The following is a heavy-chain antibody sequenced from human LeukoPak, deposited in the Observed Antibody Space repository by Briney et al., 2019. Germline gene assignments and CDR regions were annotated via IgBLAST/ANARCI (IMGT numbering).Heavy chain of an antibody. D-gene: IGHD1-26*01. Sequence: PGGSLRLSGAASGFTFSNSWRTWVRQGPGKGLEGGANIKPDGSGKFYVDSVKGRFTIYRDNANNSLFLKMQSLRAEDTAVYYCAKDSGSYWGPGTLVTVSS. J-gene: IGHJ4*02. CDR1: GFTFSNSW. V-gene: IGHV3-7*04. CDR3: AKDSGSY. CDR2: IKPDGSGK.